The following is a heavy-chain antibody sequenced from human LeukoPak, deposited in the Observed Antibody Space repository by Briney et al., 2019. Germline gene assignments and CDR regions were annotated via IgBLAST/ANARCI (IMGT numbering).Heavy chain of an antibody. CDR1: GDSVSNNSVA. V-gene: IGHV6-1*01. J-gene: IGHJ4*02. CDR3: ARETTVEYLNSWDYFDY. CDR2: TYYRSKWYN. D-gene: IGHD1-1*01. Sequence: SQTLSLTCAISGDSVSNNSVAWNWIRQSPSRGLEWLGRTYYRSKWYNDYAISVKSRITINPDTSRNQFSLLLNSVTPEDTAVYYCARETTVEYLNSWDYFDYWGQGTLVTVSS.